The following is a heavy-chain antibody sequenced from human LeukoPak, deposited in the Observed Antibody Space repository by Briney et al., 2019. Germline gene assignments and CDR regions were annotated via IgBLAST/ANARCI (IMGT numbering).Heavy chain of an antibody. D-gene: IGHD3-10*01. V-gene: IGHV3-33*06. CDR1: GFTFSSYG. Sequence: GGSLRLSCAASGFTFSSYGMHWVRQAPGKGLEWEAVIWYDGSDKYYADSVKGRVTISRDNSKNTLYLQMKSLRAEDTAVYYCAKGSSGSGSYLDYWGQGTLVTVSS. J-gene: IGHJ4*02. CDR2: IWYDGSDK. CDR3: AKGSSGSGSYLDY.